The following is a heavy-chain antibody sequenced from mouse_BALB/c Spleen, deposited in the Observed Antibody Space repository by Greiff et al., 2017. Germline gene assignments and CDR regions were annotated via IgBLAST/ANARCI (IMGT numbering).Heavy chain of an antibody. CDR1: GYTFTSYY. D-gene: IGHD1-1*01. CDR3: TRNGYFDY. J-gene: IGHJ2*01. CDR2: INPSNGGT. V-gene: IGHV1S81*02. Sequence: LVESGAELVKPGASVKLSCKASGYTFTSYYMYWVKQRPGQGLEWIGEINPSNGGTNFNEKFKSKATLTVDKSSSTAYMQLSSLTSEDSAVYYCTRNGYFDYWGQGTTLTVSS.